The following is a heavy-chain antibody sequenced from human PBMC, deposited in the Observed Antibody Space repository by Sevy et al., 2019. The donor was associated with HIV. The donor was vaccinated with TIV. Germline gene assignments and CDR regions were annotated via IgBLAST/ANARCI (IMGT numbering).Heavy chain of an antibody. CDR1: GFIFSNYW. J-gene: IGHJ6*02. CDR3: VRAGGDTVVVTTAIGILVMDV. V-gene: IGHV3-7*01. CDR2: RKQDGSEK. Sequence: GGSLRLSCSASGFIFSNYWMSWVRLAPGKGLEWVASRKQDGSEKDYVDSVKGRFTISRDNAKNSLYLQMNSLRAEDTAVYYCVRAGGDTVVVTTAIGILVMDVWGQGTTVTVSS. D-gene: IGHD2-2*01.